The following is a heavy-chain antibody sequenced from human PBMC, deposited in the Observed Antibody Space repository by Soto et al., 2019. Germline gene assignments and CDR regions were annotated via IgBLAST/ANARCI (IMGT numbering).Heavy chain of an antibody. Sequence: SETLSLTCTVSGGSMSRYYWTWIRQPPGKGLEWIGNIHYTGSTNYNPSLKSRVTILLGTSTSQFSLKVSSVTAADTAVYYCARDLKISSTVGPLGPCGHGTLVTAS. CDR1: GGSMSRYY. CDR3: ARDLKISSTVGPLGP. CDR2: IHYTGST. J-gene: IGHJ5*02. V-gene: IGHV4-59*01. D-gene: IGHD3-10*01.